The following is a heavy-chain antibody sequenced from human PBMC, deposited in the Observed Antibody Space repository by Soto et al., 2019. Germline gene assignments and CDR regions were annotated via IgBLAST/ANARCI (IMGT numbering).Heavy chain of an antibody. CDR2: IYHSGST. CDR1: GGSISGSNW. CDR3: ARRRITMIVVSPYGMDV. J-gene: IGHJ6*02. Sequence: SETLSLTCAVSGGSISGSNWWSWVRQPPGKGLEWIGEIYHSGSTNYNPSLKSRVTISVDKSKNQFSPKLSSVTAADTAVYYCARRRITMIVVSPYGMDVWGQGTTVTSP. D-gene: IGHD3-22*01. V-gene: IGHV4-4*02.